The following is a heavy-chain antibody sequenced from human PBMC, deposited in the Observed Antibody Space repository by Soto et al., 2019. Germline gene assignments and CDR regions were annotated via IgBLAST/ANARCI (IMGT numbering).Heavy chain of an antibody. CDR1: GFSFSTYG. CDR3: AKRFGNYWAFDD. CDR2: ISNDGSNK. D-gene: IGHD1-26*01. V-gene: IGHV3-30*18. J-gene: IGHJ4*02. Sequence: QVHLVESGGGVVQPGRSLRLSCAASGFSFSTYGMHWVRQAPGKGLEWVAFISNDGSNKYYADSVKGRFTISRDNSKNTLHLQMNSLRAEETAVYYCAKRFGNYWAFDDWGQGTLVTVSS.